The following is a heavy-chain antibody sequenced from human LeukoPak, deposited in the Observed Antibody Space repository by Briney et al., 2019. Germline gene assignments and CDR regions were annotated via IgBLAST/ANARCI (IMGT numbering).Heavy chain of an antibody. J-gene: IGHJ3*02. D-gene: IGHD6-13*01. Sequence: GASVKVSCKASGYTFTGYYMHWVRQAPGQGLEWMGWINPNSGGTNYAQKFQGRVTMTRDTSISTAYMELSRLRSDDTAVYYCASCLGWRGQQLDFYIWGQGTMVTVSS. CDR1: GYTFTGYY. V-gene: IGHV1-2*02. CDR2: INPNSGGT. CDR3: ASCLGWRGQQLDFYI.